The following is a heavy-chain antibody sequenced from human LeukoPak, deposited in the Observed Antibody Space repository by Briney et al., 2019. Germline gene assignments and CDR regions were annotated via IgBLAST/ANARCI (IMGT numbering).Heavy chain of an antibody. D-gene: IGHD1-26*01. J-gene: IGHJ4*02. V-gene: IGHV4-34*01. CDR3: ARDFETRRDYSGSH. CDR2: INHSGST. Sequence: PSETLSLTCAVYGGSFSGYYWSWIRQPPGKGLEWIGEINHSGSTNYNPSLKSRVTMSVDTSKNQFSLKLSSVTAADTAVYYCARDFETRRDYSGSHWGQGTLVTVSS. CDR1: GGSFSGYY.